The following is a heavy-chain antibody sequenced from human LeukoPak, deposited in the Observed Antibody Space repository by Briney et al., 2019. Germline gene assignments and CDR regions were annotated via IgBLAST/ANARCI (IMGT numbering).Heavy chain of an antibody. CDR1: GSTFSSHG. Sequence: GGSLRLSCAASGSTFSSHGMHWVRQAPGKGLDWVAFIRYDGSKKFYADSVKGRFTISRDNSKNTLDLQMNSLRTDDTAVYYCAKVDDYYGSGSYLVDSWGQGTLVTVSS. V-gene: IGHV3-30*02. J-gene: IGHJ4*02. CDR2: IRYDGSKK. D-gene: IGHD3-10*01. CDR3: AKVDDYYGSGSYLVDS.